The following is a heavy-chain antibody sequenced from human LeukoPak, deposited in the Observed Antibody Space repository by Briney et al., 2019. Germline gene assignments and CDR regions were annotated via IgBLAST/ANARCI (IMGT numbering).Heavy chain of an antibody. CDR2: INHSGST. CDR3: ARRGLGATGSDY. D-gene: IGHD1-26*01. J-gene: IGHJ4*02. V-gene: IGHV4-34*01. Sequence: SETLSLTCAVYGGSFSGYYWSWIRQPPGKGLEWIGEINHSGSTNYNPSLKSRVTISVDTSKNQFSLKLSSVTAADMAVYYCARRGLGATGSDYWGQGTLVTVSS. CDR1: GGSFSGYY.